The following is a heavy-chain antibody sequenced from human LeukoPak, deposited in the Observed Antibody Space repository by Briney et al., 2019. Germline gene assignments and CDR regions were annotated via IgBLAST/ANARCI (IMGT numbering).Heavy chain of an antibody. CDR1: GFTFSSYW. J-gene: IGHJ4*02. CDR3: ARPVCGGDCYPYDY. V-gene: IGHV3-74*01. CDR2: INNDGSST. D-gene: IGHD2-21*02. Sequence: GGSLRLSCAASGFTFSSYWMHWVRQAPGKGLVWVSRINNDGSSTSHADSVKGRLTISRDNAKNTLYLQMSSLRAEDTAVYYCARPVCGGDCYPYDYWGQGTLVTVSS.